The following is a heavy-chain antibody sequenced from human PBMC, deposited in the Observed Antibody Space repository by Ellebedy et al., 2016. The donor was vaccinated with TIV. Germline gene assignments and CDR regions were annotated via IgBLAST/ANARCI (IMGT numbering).Heavy chain of an antibody. Sequence: SETLSLXCTVSGYSISSGSYWAWIRQSPGKGLEWIGSIYHSGDIYYNPSLKSRITISGDMSKNQFSVKLSSVTATDTAVYYCASKILDSTNGAFDIWGQGTMVTVSS. V-gene: IGHV4-38-2*02. CDR3: ASKILDSTNGAFDI. J-gene: IGHJ3*02. CDR1: GYSISSGSY. CDR2: IYHSGDI. D-gene: IGHD2-8*01.